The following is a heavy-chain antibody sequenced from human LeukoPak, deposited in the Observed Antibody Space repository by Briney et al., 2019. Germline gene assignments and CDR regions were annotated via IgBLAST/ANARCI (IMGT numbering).Heavy chain of an antibody. CDR2: IKQDGSEK. CDR1: GFTFSSYW. V-gene: IGHV3-7*03. D-gene: IGHD1-26*01. Sequence: PGGSLRLSCAASGFTFSSYWMSWVRQAPGKGLEWVANIKQDGSEKYYVDSVKGRFTISRDNAKNSLYLQMSSLTAADTAVYYCAKDRSIGTYYTFDHWGQGTLVIVSS. J-gene: IGHJ4*02. CDR3: AKDRSIGTYYTFDH.